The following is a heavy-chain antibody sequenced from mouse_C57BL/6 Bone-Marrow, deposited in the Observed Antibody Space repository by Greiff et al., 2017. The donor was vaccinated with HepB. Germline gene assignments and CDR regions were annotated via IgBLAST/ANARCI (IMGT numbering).Heavy chain of an antibody. Sequence: DVMLVESGGGLVQPGGSMKLSCVASGFTFSNYWMNWVRQSPEKGLEWVAQIRLKSDNYATHYAESVKGRFTISRDDSKSSVYLQMNNLRAEDTGIYYCTVITTVVALDYWGQGTTLTVSS. CDR2: IRLKSDNYAT. V-gene: IGHV6-3*01. CDR1: GFTFSNYW. D-gene: IGHD1-1*01. J-gene: IGHJ2*01. CDR3: TVITTVVALDY.